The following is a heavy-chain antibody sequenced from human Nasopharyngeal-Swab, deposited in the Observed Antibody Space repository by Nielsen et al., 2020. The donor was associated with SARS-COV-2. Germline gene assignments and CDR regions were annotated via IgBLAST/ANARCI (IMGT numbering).Heavy chain of an antibody. CDR1: GCSISSYY. CDR3: ASSPYDFWSGYRFDY. Sequence: SETLSLTCTVSGCSISSYYWSWIRQPPGKGLEWIGYIYYSGSTNYNPSLKSRVTISVDTSKNQFSLKLSSVAAADTAVYYCASSPYDFWSGYRFDYWGQGTLVTVSS. J-gene: IGHJ4*02. D-gene: IGHD3-3*01. CDR2: IYYSGST. V-gene: IGHV4-59*13.